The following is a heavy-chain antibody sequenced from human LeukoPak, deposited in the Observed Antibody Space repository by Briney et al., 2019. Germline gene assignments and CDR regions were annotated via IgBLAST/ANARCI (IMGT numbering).Heavy chain of an antibody. J-gene: IGHJ3*02. CDR1: GFTFTMFG. V-gene: IGHV3-48*01. Sequence: PGRSLRLSCAASGFTFTMFGMNWVRQAPGKGLEWVSYIDARSGIVYYADSVQGRFTISRDDAKDSVFLQMNNLRVDDTAVYYCARTYDFGRGPPGDAFDNWGQGTLVTVPS. D-gene: IGHD3-3*01. CDR2: IDARSGIV. CDR3: ARTYDFGRGPPGDAFDN.